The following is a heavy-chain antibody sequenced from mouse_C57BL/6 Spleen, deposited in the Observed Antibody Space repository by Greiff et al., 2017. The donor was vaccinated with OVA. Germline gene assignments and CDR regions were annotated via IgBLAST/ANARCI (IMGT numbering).Heavy chain of an antibody. CDR3: ARDSSGSYYYAMDY. J-gene: IGHJ4*01. D-gene: IGHD3-2*02. Sequence: VQVVESGPGLVAPSQSLSITCTVSGFSLTSYGVDWVRQSPGKGLEWLGVIWGVGSTNYNSALISRLSISKDNSKSQDFLKMNSLQTDDTAMYYCARDSSGSYYYAMDYWGQGTSVTVSS. V-gene: IGHV2-6*01. CDR1: GFSLTSYG. CDR2: IWGVGST.